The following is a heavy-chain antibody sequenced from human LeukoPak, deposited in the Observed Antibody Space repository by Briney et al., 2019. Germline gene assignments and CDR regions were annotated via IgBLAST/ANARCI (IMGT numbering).Heavy chain of an antibody. D-gene: IGHD3-9*01. CDR2: IWYDGSNK. J-gene: IGHJ3*02. V-gene: IGHV3-33*01. CDR3: ARDHDDILTGYFHAFDI. CDR1: GFTFSSYG. Sequence: QPGGSLRLSCAASGFTFSSYGMHWVRQAPGKGLEWVAVIWYDGSNKYYADSVKGRFTISRDNSKNTLYLQMNSLRAEDTAVYYCARDHDDILTGYFHAFDIWGQGTMVTVSS.